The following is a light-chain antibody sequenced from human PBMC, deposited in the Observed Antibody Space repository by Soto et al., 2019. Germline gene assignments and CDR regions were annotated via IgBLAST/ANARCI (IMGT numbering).Light chain of an antibody. CDR2: ANS. J-gene: IGLJ2*01. CDR3: QSYDNGLCGDVV. CDR1: SSNIGAGYD. V-gene: IGLV1-40*01. Sequence: QSVLTLPLSVSGARGQRGTISCTWSSSNIGAGYDVHWYQQLPGTAPRLLIDANSDRPSGVPDRFSGSKSGTSASLAITGLPAEDEADYYCQSYDNGLCGDVVFGGGTKLTVL.